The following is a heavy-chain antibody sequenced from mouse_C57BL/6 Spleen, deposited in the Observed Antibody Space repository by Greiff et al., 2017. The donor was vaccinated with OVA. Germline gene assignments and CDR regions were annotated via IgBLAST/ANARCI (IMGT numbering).Heavy chain of an antibody. Sequence: QVQLQQPGAELVKPGASVKMSCKASGYTFTSYWITWVKQRPGQGLEWIGDIYPGSGSTNYNEKFKSKATLTVDTSSSTAYMQLSSLTSEDSAVYDCARRGPAQATFYAMDYWGQGTSVTVSS. CDR3: ARRGPAQATFYAMDY. CDR1: GYTFTSYW. J-gene: IGHJ4*01. CDR2: IYPGSGST. D-gene: IGHD3-2*02. V-gene: IGHV1-55*01.